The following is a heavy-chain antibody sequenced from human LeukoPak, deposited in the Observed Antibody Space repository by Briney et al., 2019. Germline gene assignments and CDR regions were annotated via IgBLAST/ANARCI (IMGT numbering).Heavy chain of an antibody. V-gene: IGHV1-8*01. D-gene: IGHD1-26*01. CDR1: GYTFTNYD. CDR2: VNPKSGYT. J-gene: IGHJ4*02. Sequence: ASVRVSCKASGYTFTNYDINWVRQATGQGLEWMGWVNPKSGYTGYAQKFQGRVTISRDTSISTAYMELSSLRSEDTAAYYCARVDGSADYWGQGTLVTVSS. CDR3: ARVDGSADY.